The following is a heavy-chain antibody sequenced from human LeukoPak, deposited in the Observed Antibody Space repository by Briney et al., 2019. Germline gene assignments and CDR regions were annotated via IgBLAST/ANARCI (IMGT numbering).Heavy chain of an antibody. J-gene: IGHJ4*02. CDR2: ISYDGSNK. D-gene: IGHD6-13*01. CDR1: GFTFSSYG. CDR3: AKPIRGQLAIDY. V-gene: IGHV3-30*18. Sequence: GRSLRLSCAASGFTFSSYGMHWVRQAPGKGLEWVAVISYDGSNKYYADSVKGRFTISRDNSKNTLYLQMNSLRAEDTAVYYCAKPIRGQLAIDYWGQGTLVTVSS.